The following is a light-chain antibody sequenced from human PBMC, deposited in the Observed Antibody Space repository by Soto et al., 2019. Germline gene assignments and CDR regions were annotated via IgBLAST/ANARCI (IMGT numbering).Light chain of an antibody. CDR3: ISYTTTGALV. Sequence: QSALTQPASVSGSPGQSITISCTGTIYDVGAYHYVSWYQQFPGKAPKLILYEVSNRPSGISNRFSGFRSGSTASLTVSGLQPEDDGHYYCISYTTTGALVFGGGTQLTVL. CDR2: EVS. CDR1: IYDVGAYHY. J-gene: IGLJ2*01. V-gene: IGLV2-14*01.